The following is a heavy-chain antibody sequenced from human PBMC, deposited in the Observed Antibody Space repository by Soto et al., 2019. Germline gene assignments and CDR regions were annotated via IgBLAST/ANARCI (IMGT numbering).Heavy chain of an antibody. Sequence: SETLSLTCAVYGGSFSGYYWSWIRQPPGKGLEWIGEINHSGSTNYNPSLKSRVTISVDTSKNQFSLKLSSVTAADTAVYYCARSAHRIAVARGWFDPWGQGTLVTVSS. D-gene: IGHD6-19*01. CDR1: GGSFSGYY. CDR2: INHSGST. J-gene: IGHJ5*02. CDR3: ARSAHRIAVARGWFDP. V-gene: IGHV4-34*01.